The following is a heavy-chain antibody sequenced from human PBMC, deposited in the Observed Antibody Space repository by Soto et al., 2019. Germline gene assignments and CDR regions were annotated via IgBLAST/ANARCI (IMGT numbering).Heavy chain of an antibody. CDR1: GYTFTSYG. D-gene: IGHD2-2*01. CDR2: ISAYNGNT. V-gene: IGHV1-18*01. CDR3: ARGRYCSSTSCYAPVAPNWFDP. J-gene: IGHJ5*02. Sequence: ASVKVSCKASGYTFTSYGISWGRQAPGQGLEWMGWISAYNGNTNYAQKLQGRVTMTTDTSTSTAYMELRSLRSDDTAVYYCARGRYCSSTSCYAPVAPNWFDPWGQGTLVTVSS.